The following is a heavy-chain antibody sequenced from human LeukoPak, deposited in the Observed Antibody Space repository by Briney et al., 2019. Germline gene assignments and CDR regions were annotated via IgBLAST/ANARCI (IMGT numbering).Heavy chain of an antibody. CDR1: GGTINSYY. J-gene: IGHJ5*02. V-gene: IGHV4-59*01. D-gene: IGHD6-13*01. Sequence: SETLSLTCTVSGGTINSYYWSWIRQPPGQGLEWIGYVSDSGNTNYNPSLASRVTISLDTSKTLFHLNLSSVSAADTAVYYCARDFQKSYSSSWYWFDPWGQGILVTVS. CDR3: ARDFQKSYSSSWYWFDP. CDR2: VSDSGNT.